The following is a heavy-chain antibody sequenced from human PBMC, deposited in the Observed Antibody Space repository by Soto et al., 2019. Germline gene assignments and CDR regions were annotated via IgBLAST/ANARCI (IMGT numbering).Heavy chain of an antibody. CDR1: GFTFSSYG. CDR3: ARDQVDTAMVNYYYGMDV. CDR2: IWYDGSNK. Sequence: QVQLVESGGGVVQPGRSLRLSCAASGFTFSSYGMHWVRQAPGKGLEWVAVIWYDGSNKYYADSVKGRFTISRDNSKNPLYLQMNSLRAEDTAVYYCARDQVDTAMVNYYYGMDVWGQGTPVTVSS. J-gene: IGHJ6*02. V-gene: IGHV3-33*01. D-gene: IGHD5-18*01.